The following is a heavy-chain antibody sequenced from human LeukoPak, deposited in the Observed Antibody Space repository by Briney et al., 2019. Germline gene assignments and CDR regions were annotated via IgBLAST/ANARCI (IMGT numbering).Heavy chain of an antibody. CDR3: AREDDTGRYMGDDAFDI. D-gene: IGHD1-26*01. CDR2: IIPMSDTA. V-gene: IGHV1-46*01. J-gene: IGHJ3*02. CDR1: GYTFTSYY. Sequence: GASVKVSCKASGYTFTSYYMHWVRQAPGQGLEWMGGIIPMSDTANYPQKFRGRLTITADIPTSTVYMELSSLRSEDTAVYYCAREDDTGRYMGDDAFDIWGQGTMVTVSS.